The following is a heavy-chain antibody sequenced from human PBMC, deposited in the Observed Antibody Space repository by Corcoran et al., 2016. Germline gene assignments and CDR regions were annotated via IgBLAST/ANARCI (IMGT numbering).Heavy chain of an antibody. Sequence: EVQLVESGGGLVQPGRSLRLSCTASGFTFGDYAMSWFRQAPGKGLEWVGFIRSKAYGGTTEYAASVKGRFTISRDDSKSIAYLQMNSLKAEDTAVYDCTKNLGGDYPGGVVSRYYYGMDGWGQGTTVTVSS. CDR1: GFTFGDYA. CDR3: TKNLGGDYPGGVVSRYYYGMDG. J-gene: IGHJ6*02. V-gene: IGHV3-49*03. D-gene: IGHD4-17*01. CDR2: IRSKAYGGTT.